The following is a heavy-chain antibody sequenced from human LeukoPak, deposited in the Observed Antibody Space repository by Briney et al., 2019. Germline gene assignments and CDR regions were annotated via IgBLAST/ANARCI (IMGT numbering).Heavy chain of an antibody. D-gene: IGHD6-19*01. V-gene: IGHV3-23*01. Sequence: GGSLRLSCAASGFTFSSYSMSWVRQAPGKGLEWVSSISGSGGGTYYADSVKGRFTISRDNSKNTLYLQMNSLRAEDTAVYYCAKDPAVAGTAEYFHHWGQGTLVTVSS. CDR3: AKDPAVAGTAEYFHH. CDR1: GFTFSSYS. CDR2: ISGSGGGT. J-gene: IGHJ1*01.